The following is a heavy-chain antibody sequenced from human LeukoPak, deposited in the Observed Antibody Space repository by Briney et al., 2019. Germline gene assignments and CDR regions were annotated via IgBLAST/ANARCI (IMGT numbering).Heavy chain of an antibody. Sequence: SETLSLTCTVSGGSISSYYWIWIRQPPGKGLEWIGYISYSGNTNYNPSLKSRVTISVDTSKNQFSLKLTSVTAADTAVYYCARQGGYIAPLALWGQGTLVTVSA. D-gene: IGHD5-12*01. CDR3: ARQGGYIAPLAL. CDR2: ISYSGNT. CDR1: GGSISSYY. V-gene: IGHV4-59*08. J-gene: IGHJ4*02.